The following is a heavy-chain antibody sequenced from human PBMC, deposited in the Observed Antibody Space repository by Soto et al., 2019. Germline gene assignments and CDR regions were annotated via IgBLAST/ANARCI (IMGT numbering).Heavy chain of an antibody. V-gene: IGHV1-58*02. Sequence: GASVKVSCKASGFTFTSSAMQWVRQARGQRLEWIGWIVVGSGNTNYAQKFQERVTITRDMSTSTAYMELSSLRSEDTAVYYCAANYDFWSGPVEGDAFDIWGQGTMVTVSS. D-gene: IGHD3-3*01. CDR3: AANYDFWSGPVEGDAFDI. J-gene: IGHJ3*02. CDR1: GFTFTSSA. CDR2: IVVGSGNT.